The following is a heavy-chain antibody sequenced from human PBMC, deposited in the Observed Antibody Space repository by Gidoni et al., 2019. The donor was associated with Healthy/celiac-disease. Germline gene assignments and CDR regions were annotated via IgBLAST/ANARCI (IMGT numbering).Heavy chain of an antibody. Sequence: QVQLVESGGGVVQPGRSLRLSCAASGFTFSSYGMHWVRQAPGKGLEWVAVISYDGSNKYYADSVKGRFTISRDNSKNTLYLQMNSLRAEDTAVYYCAKPGVAGTWDYFDYWGQGTLVTVSS. J-gene: IGHJ4*02. CDR2: ISYDGSNK. CDR1: GFTFSSYG. V-gene: IGHV3-30*18. D-gene: IGHD6-19*01. CDR3: AKPGVAGTWDYFDY.